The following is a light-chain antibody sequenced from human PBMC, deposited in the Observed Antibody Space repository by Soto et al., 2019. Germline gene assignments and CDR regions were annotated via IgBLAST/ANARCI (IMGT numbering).Light chain of an antibody. Sequence: QSALTQPASVSGSPGQSITISCTGTSSDVGGYNYVSWYQQHPGKAPKLMIYDVSNRPSGVSNRFSGSKSGNTASLTISGLQAEDEADYYCSSYKSSSNLDVVFGGGTKLTVL. V-gene: IGLV2-14*01. J-gene: IGLJ2*01. CDR2: DVS. CDR3: SSYKSSSNLDVV. CDR1: SSDVGGYNY.